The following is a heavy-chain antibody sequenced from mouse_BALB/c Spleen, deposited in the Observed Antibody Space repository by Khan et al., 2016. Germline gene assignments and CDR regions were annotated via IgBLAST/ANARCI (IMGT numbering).Heavy chain of an antibody. Sequence: QVQLQQSRPELVKPGASVKMSCKASGYTFTDYVISWVKQSTGQGLEWIGEIFPGSGITFYSAKFRGKATLTADKSSNTAYMQLSSLTSEDSAVYFCARKNFDVWGAGTTVTVSS. CDR1: GYTFTDYV. J-gene: IGHJ1*01. V-gene: IGHV1-77*01. CDR3: ARKNFDV. CDR2: IFPGSGIT.